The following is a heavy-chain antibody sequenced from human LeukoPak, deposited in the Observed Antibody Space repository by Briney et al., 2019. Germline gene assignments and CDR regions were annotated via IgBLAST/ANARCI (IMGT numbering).Heavy chain of an antibody. V-gene: IGHV4-34*01. CDR3: ARGQKYTSGYTVTELGSRYFDY. CDR1: GGSFSGYY. D-gene: IGHD5-18*01. Sequence: SETLSLTCAVYGGSFSGYYWSWIRQPPGKGLEWIGEINHSGSTNYNPSLKSRVTISVDTSKNQFSLKLSSVTAADTAVYYCARGQKYTSGYTVTELGSRYFDYWGQGTLVTVSS. CDR2: INHSGST. J-gene: IGHJ4*02.